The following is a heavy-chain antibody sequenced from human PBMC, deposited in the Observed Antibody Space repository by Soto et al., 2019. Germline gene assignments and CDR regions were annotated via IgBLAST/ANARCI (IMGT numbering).Heavy chain of an antibody. CDR2: VHPSRGTA. CDR3: ARPLIGNTVDL. D-gene: IGHD1-7*01. J-gene: IGHJ3*01. Sequence: QAQLLQSGAEMKKPGASVKVSCKASGYTFINYFIHWVRQAPGQGLKWIGIVHPSRGTADYAQKFKGRVTLTTDMSTRTVYMDLSNLRSEDTAVYYCARPLIGNTVDLWGQVTTVIVSS. V-gene: IGHV1-46*01. CDR1: GYTFINYF.